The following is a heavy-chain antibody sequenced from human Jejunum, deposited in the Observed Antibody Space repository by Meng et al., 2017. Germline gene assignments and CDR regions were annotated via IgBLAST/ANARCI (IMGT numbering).Heavy chain of an antibody. J-gene: IGHJ2*01. CDR2: ITSDGTIT. V-gene: IGHV3-74*01. CDR3: TRDFPSGQEWYFDL. Sequence: EVQLVGSGGGLVQPGGSLGFSCAASGFTFSSYWMHWVRQVPGKGLLWVSRITSDGTITDYADSVKGRFITSRDNALNTLFLQMNSLTSEDTAVYYCTRDFPSGQEWYFDLWGRGTLVTVSS. CDR1: GFTFSSYW. D-gene: IGHD3-10*01.